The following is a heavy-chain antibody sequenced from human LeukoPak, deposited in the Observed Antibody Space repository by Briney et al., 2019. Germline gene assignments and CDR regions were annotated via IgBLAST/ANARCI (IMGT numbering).Heavy chain of an antibody. D-gene: IGHD5-12*01. CDR1: GFTLSNYW. CDR3: ARERAGYSGNDYFDY. V-gene: IGHV3-48*04. Sequence: GGSLRISCVASGFTLSNYWMHWVRQAPGKGLEWLSYISSTGSMIYYADSVKGRFTISRDNAKNSLYLQMNSVRAEDTALYYCARERAGYSGNDYFDYWGQGTLVTVSS. J-gene: IGHJ4*02. CDR2: ISSTGSMI.